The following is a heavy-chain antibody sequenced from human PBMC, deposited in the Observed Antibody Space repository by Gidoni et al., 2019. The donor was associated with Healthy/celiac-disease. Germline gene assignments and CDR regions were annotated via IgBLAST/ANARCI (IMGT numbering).Heavy chain of an antibody. J-gene: IGHJ5*02. CDR1: GYTFTSYY. D-gene: IGHD2-2*02. CDR2: INPSGGST. V-gene: IGHV1-46*01. Sequence: QVQLVQSGAEVKKPGASVKVSCKASGYTFTSYYMHWVRQAPGQGLEWMGIINPSGGSTSYAQKFQGRVTMTRDTSTSTVYMELSSLRSEDTAVYYCARDPNAIYCSSTSCYRFAPRSQEADWFDPWGQGTLVTVSS. CDR3: ARDPNAIYCSSTSCYRFAPRSQEADWFDP.